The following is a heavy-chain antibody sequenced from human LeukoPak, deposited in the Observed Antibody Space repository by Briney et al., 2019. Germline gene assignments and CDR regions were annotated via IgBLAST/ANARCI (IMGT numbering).Heavy chain of an antibody. J-gene: IGHJ4*02. CDR1: GYTFTSYG. CDR3: ARVNYDYVWGSYRSPLDY. D-gene: IGHD3-16*02. CDR2: ISAYNGNT. V-gene: IGHV1-18*01. Sequence: ASVKVSCKASGYTFTSYGISWVRQAPGQGLEWMGWISAYNGNTNYAQKLQGRVTMTTDTSTSTAYMGLRSLRSDDTAVYYCARVNYDYVWGSYRSPLDYWGQGTLVTVSS.